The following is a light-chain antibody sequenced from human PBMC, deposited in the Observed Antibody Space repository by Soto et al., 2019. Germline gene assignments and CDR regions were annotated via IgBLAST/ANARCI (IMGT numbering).Light chain of an antibody. J-gene: IGKJ3*01. CDR3: RQSSSFPLT. V-gene: IGKV1-12*01. Sequence: DLQMTQSPSFVSASVGDRVTISCRASLGISNWSAWYQQKPGKAPKLLIYATSNLQGGVPSRFSGSGSGTDFTLTIGSLQPEDSATYYCRQSSSFPLTFGSGTKVDIK. CDR2: ATS. CDR1: LGISNW.